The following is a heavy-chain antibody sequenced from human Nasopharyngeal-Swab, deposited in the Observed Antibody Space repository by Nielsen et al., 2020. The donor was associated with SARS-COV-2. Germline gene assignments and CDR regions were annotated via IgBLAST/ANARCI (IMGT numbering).Heavy chain of an antibody. D-gene: IGHD3-10*01. CDR1: GFTFSSYA. V-gene: IGHV3-23*01. Sequence: GESLKISCAASGFTFSSYAMSWVRQAPGKGLEWVSAISGSGGSTYYADSVKGRFTISRDNSKNTLYLQMNSLRAGDTAVYYCAKGRYYYGSGSYYFDYWGQGTLVTVSS. J-gene: IGHJ4*02. CDR3: AKGRYYYGSGSYYFDY. CDR2: ISGSGGST.